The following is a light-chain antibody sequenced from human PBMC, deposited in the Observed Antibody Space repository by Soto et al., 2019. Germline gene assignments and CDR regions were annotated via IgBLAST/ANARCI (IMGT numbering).Light chain of an antibody. CDR3: QQSYSTPRT. V-gene: IGKV4-1*01. CDR1: RSVLYKSNNKNH. J-gene: IGKJ1*01. CDR2: WAS. Sequence: DIVMTQSPDSLAVSLGERATMNCKCSRSVLYKSNNKNHLAWYQQKAGQPPKLLVYWASTRESGVPDRFSGSGSGTDFTLTISSLQPEDFATYYCQQSYSTPRTFGQGTKVDIK.